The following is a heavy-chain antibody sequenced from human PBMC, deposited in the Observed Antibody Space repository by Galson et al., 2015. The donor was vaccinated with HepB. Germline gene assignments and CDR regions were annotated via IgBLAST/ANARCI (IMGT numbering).Heavy chain of an antibody. D-gene: IGHD2-15*01. CDR2: IYSGGSGGST. V-gene: IGHV3-53*01. J-gene: IGHJ4*02. CDR3: ARASVVVPATDYYFDY. CDR1: GFTVSSNY. Sequence: SLRLSCAASGFTVSSNYMSWDRQAPGKGLEWVSVIYSGGSGGSTYYADSVKGRFTISRDNSKNTLYLQMNSLRAEDTAVYYCARASVVVPATDYYFDYWGQGTLVTVSS.